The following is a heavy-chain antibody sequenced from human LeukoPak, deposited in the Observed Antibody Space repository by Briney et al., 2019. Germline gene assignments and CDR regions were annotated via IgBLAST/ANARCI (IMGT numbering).Heavy chain of an antibody. V-gene: IGHV1-46*01. D-gene: IGHD3-22*01. CDR3: ARDGSGSGYLYYFDY. CDR2: INPSGGST. J-gene: IGHJ4*02. Sequence: ASVKVSCKASGYTFTSYYMNWVRQAPGQGLEWMGIINPSGGSTSYAQKFQGRVTMTRDTSTSTVYMELSSLRSEDTAVYYCARDGSGSGYLYYFDYWGQGTLVTVSS. CDR1: GYTFTSYY.